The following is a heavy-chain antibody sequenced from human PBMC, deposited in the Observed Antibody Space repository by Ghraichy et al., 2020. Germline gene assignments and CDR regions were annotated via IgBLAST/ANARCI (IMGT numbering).Heavy chain of an antibody. D-gene: IGHD3-3*01. V-gene: IGHV3-7*01. CDR2: IKQDGSEK. J-gene: IGHJ6*02. CDR3: ARVTYPYYDFWSGYYSGSAGMDV. Sequence: GGSLRLSCAASGFTFSSYWMSWVRQAPGKGLEWVANIKQDGSEKYYVDSVKGRFTISRDNAKNSLYLQMNSLRAEDTAVYYCARVTYPYYDFWSGYYSGSAGMDVWGQGTTVTVSS. CDR1: GFTFSSYW.